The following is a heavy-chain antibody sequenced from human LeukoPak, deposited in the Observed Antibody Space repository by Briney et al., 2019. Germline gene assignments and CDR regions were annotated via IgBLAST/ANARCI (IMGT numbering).Heavy chain of an antibody. Sequence: PGGSLRLSCAASGFTFSSYWMSWVRQAPGKGLEWVANIKQDGSEKYYVDSVKGRLTISRDNAKNTLYLQMNSLRAEDTAVYYCAKGGLRVTDYWGQGTLVTVSS. D-gene: IGHD5/OR15-5a*01. CDR1: GFTFSSYW. CDR3: AKGGLRVTDY. CDR2: IKQDGSEK. V-gene: IGHV3-7*01. J-gene: IGHJ4*02.